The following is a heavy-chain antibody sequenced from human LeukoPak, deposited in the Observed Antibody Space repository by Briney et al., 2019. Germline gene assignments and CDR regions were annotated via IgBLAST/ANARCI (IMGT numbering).Heavy chain of an antibody. V-gene: IGHV1-69*13. Sequence: GASVKVSCKASGGTFSSYAISWVRQAPGQGLGWMGGIIPIFGTANYAQKFQGRVTITADESTSTAYMELSSLRSEDTAVYYCALVGDSSGYYHYFDYWGQGTLVTVSS. D-gene: IGHD3-22*01. CDR3: ALVGDSSGYYHYFDY. J-gene: IGHJ4*02. CDR1: GGTFSSYA. CDR2: IIPIFGTA.